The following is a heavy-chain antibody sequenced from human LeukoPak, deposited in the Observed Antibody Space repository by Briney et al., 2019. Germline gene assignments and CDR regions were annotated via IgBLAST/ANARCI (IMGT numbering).Heavy chain of an antibody. Sequence: PGGSLRLSCAASEFAFRDHWMHWGRQAPGKGLVWVSRINPDGSNTVYAESMKGRFTISRDNAKNTLYLQMDSLRAEDTAVYYCARDRDWNSLDYWGQGTLVTVSS. CDR2: INPDGSNT. D-gene: IGHD1-1*01. V-gene: IGHV3-74*01. CDR3: ARDRDWNSLDY. CDR1: EFAFRDHW. J-gene: IGHJ4*02.